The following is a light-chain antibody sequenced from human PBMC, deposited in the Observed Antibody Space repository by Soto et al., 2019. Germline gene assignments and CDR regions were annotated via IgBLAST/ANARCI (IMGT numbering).Light chain of an antibody. CDR1: KNDIGVYNY. Sequence: QSVLTQPPSASGSPGQSVTISCTGTKNDIGVYNYVSWHQQHPGKAPKVIITEVSNRPSGVSNRFSGSKSGNTASLTISGLQAEDEADYYCSSYISSSTFVVFGGGTKLTVL. V-gene: IGLV2-14*01. J-gene: IGLJ2*01. CDR3: SSYISSSTFVV. CDR2: EVS.